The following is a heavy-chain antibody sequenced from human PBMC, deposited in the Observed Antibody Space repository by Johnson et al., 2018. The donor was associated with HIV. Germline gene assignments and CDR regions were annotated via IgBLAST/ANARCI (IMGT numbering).Heavy chain of an antibody. J-gene: IGHJ3*02. CDR1: GFTVSSNY. Sequence: VQLVESGGGLIQPGGSLRLSCAASGFTVSSNYMSWVRQAPGKGLEWVSVISGSAGITYYADSVEGRFTISRDNAKNSLYLQMNSLRAEDTAVYYCARDQFADCSGHDAFDIWGQGTMVTVSS. CDR2: ISGSAGIT. CDR3: ARDQFADCSGHDAFDI. D-gene: IGHD2-15*01. V-gene: IGHV3-53*01.